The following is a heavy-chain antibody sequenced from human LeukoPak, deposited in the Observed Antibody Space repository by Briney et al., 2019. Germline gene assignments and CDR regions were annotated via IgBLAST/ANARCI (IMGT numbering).Heavy chain of an antibody. D-gene: IGHD1-1*01. CDR2: VDHTGGT. CDR1: DDSITMYY. V-gene: IGHV4-59*01. CDR3: ARGRVSSSTWYSTYYYYFYMDV. Sequence: SETLSLTCSVSDDSITMYYWTWIRQPPGKGLEWIGYVDHTGGTNFNPSLNGRVSISRDTTNNLFSLRLRSVTAADTAVYFCARGRVSSSTWYSTYYYYFYMDVWGKGTTVTVSS. J-gene: IGHJ6*03.